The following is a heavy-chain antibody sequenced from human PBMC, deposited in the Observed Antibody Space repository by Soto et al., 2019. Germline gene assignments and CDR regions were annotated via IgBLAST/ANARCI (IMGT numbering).Heavy chain of an antibody. CDR3: VSDRGYGHASVPYS. CDR1: GFTFTSYG. D-gene: IGHD5-18*01. J-gene: IGHJ4*02. Sequence: QAHLVESGGGVVQPGRSLRLSCAASGFTFTSYGMHCVRQAPGTRLEWVAVISYDGGLQHYADSVKGRFTISRDNSKTMVLLQMTSLRAEDTAVYYCVSDRGYGHASVPYSWGQGTLVSVSS. V-gene: IGHV3-30*03. CDR2: ISYDGGLQ.